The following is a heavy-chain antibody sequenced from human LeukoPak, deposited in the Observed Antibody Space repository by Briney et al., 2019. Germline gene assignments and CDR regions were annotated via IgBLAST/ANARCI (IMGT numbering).Heavy chain of an antibody. CDR2: IYYSGST. Sequence: PSQTLSLTCTVSGGSISGGSYYWSWIRQPPGKGLEWIGYIYYSGSTYYNPSLKSRVTISVDTSKNQFSLKLSSVTAADTAVYYCARPAPDIAVAGRVHYYYYMDVWGKGTTVTVSS. CDR3: ARPAPDIAVAGRVHYYYYMDV. J-gene: IGHJ6*03. CDR1: GGSISGGSYY. V-gene: IGHV4-30-2*03. D-gene: IGHD6-19*01.